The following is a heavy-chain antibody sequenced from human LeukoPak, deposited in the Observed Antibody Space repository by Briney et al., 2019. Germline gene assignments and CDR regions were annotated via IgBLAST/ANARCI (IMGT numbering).Heavy chain of an antibody. D-gene: IGHD6-19*01. CDR3: ARAYSIGWYYFDY. Sequence: GRSLRLSCAASGFTFSRYAMHWVRQAPGLGLEWVAVLWSDGSNEYYADSVKGRFTISRDNSKNTLYLQMNSLRAEDTAVYHCARAYSIGWYYFDYWGQGTLVTVSS. CDR1: GFTFSRYA. CDR2: LWSDGSNE. J-gene: IGHJ4*02. V-gene: IGHV3-33*01.